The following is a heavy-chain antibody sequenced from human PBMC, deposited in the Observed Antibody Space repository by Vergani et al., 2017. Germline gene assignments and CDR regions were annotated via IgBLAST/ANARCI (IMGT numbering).Heavy chain of an antibody. CDR3: ARYEGQDFWSGHDAFDI. J-gene: IGHJ3*02. CDR2: IGYDGSKK. Sequence: QVQLVESGGGVVQPGRSLSLSCAASGFTFSSYGMHWVRQAPGKGLEGVAVIGYDGSKKYYADSVKGRFTISRDNSKNTLDLQMNSLRDEDTAVYYCARYEGQDFWSGHDAFDIWGQGTMVTVSS. D-gene: IGHD3-3*01. V-gene: IGHV3-33*01. CDR1: GFTFSSYG.